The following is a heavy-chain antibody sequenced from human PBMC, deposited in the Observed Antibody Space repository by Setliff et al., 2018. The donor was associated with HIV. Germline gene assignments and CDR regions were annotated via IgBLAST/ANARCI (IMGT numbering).Heavy chain of an antibody. D-gene: IGHD2-21*01. Sequence: SVKVSCKASGYTFTSHGISWVRQAPGQGLEWMGGTIPMVLVPIYAQKFQGRVTFTTDESTSTAYMELSSLTSDDTAVYYCARGEGRDGYNLYYYYMDVWGKGTTVTVSS. CDR3: ARGEGRDGYNLYYYYMDV. CDR1: GYTFTSHG. J-gene: IGHJ6*03. CDR2: TIPMVLVP. V-gene: IGHV1-69*05.